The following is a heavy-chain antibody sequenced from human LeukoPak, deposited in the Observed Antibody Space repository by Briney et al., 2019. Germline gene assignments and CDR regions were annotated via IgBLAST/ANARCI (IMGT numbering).Heavy chain of an antibody. CDR3: AKYGSASSSIAAHPYGMDV. J-gene: IGHJ6*02. D-gene: IGHD6-6*01. V-gene: IGHV3-23*01. CDR2: ISGSGSST. CDR1: GFTFSSYA. Sequence: GGSLRLSCAASGFTFSSYAMSWVRRAPGKGLEWVSSISGSGSSTDYADSVKGRFTISRDNSKNTLYLQMNSLRAEDTAVYYCAKYGSASSSIAAHPYGMDVWGQGTTVTVSS.